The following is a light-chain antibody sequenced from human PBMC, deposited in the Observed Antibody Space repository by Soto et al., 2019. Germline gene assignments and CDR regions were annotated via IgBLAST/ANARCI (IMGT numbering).Light chain of an antibody. Sequence: EIVLTQSPATLSLSPGERATLSCRASQSVSSYLAWYQQKPGQAPRLLIYDASNRATGIPARFSGSGSGTDFTLTISSLEPDDFAVYYCHRPLFTFGPGTKVDIK. J-gene: IGKJ3*01. V-gene: IGKV3-11*01. CDR3: HRPLFT. CDR2: DAS. CDR1: QSVSSY.